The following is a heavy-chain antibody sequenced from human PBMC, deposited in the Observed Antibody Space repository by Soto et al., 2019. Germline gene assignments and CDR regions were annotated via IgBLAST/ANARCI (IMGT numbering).Heavy chain of an antibody. J-gene: IGHJ6*02. V-gene: IGHV5-51*01. CDR2: IYPGDSDT. Sequence: PGESLKISCKGSGYSFTSYWIGWVRQMPGKGLEWMGIIYPGDSDTRYSPSFQGQVTISADKSISTAYLQWSSLKASDTAMYYCARVGLTSNYYYGMDVWGQGTTVTVSS. D-gene: IGHD1-26*01. CDR3: ARVGLTSNYYYGMDV. CDR1: GYSFTSYW.